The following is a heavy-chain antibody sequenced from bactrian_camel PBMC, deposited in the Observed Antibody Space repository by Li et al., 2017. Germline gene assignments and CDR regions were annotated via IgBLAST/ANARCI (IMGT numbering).Heavy chain of an antibody. CDR2: MYTGTGAT. D-gene: IGHD3*01. CDR1: AYSRSVQL. Sequence: HVQLVESGGGSAQAGGSLRLSCAASAYSRSVQLMAWFRQAPGKQREGVAVMYTGTGATYYADSVKDRFTASRDNAKNTLILQMNSLKPEDTAMYYCAARAHALPVCSMGSATYGVWGQGTQVTVS. CDR3: AARAHALPVCSMGSATYGV. J-gene: IGHJ4*01. V-gene: IGHV3S54*01.